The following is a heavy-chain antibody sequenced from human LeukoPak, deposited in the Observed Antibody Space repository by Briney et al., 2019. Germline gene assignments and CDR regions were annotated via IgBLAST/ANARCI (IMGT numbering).Heavy chain of an antibody. CDR3: AKRGGNSALTRHFDY. CDR2: IHYSGNT. J-gene: IGHJ4*02. D-gene: IGHD1-1*01. CDR1: GGSISNYY. V-gene: IGHV4-59*01. Sequence: SETLSLTCSVSGGSISNYYWSWIRQPPGKGLEWIAYIHYSGNTNYNPSLKSRVTISVDTSKNQFSLKLASVTAADTAVYYCAKRGGNSALTRHFDYWGQGTLVTVSS.